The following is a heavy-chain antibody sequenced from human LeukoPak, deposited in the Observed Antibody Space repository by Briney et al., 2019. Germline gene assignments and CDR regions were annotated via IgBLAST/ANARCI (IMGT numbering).Heavy chain of an antibody. CDR3: AKDTGGAMDY. Sequence: GGSLRLSCAASGFTFSSYGMHWVRQAPGKGLEWVAVISYDGSNKYYADSVKGRFTISRDNSKNTLYLQMNSLRAEDTAVYYCAKDTGGAMDYWGQGTLVTLSS. D-gene: IGHD3-16*01. CDR1: GFTFSSYG. CDR2: ISYDGSNK. J-gene: IGHJ4*02. V-gene: IGHV3-30*18.